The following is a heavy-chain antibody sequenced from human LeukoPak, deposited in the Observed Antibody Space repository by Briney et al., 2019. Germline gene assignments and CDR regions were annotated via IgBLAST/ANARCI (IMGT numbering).Heavy chain of an antibody. Sequence: PGGSLRLSCAASTFTFNNFGMNWLRQAPGKGLEWVSVIYSGGSTYYADSVKGRFTISRDNSKNTLYLQMDSLRAEDTAVYYCARDAPGYCTNGVCFTNYYYFYMDVWGKGTTVTVSS. J-gene: IGHJ6*03. D-gene: IGHD2-8*01. CDR3: ARDAPGYCTNGVCFTNYYYFYMDV. CDR2: IYSGGST. CDR1: TFTFNNFG. V-gene: IGHV3-53*01.